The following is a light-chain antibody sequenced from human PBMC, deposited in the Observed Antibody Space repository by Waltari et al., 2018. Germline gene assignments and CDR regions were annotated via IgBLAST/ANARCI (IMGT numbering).Light chain of an antibody. CDR3: SAWDDGLKVYV. CDR2: RNA. V-gene: IGLV10-54*04. J-gene: IGLJ1*01. CDR1: GDNVGKHG. Sequence: QAGLTQPPSVSKGLAQTATLTCTGNGDNVGKHGATWLQQFRCHPPKPFSYRNANRPSWISQRFSASKSGNTASLTITGLQPEDEADYYCSAWDDGLKVYVFGPGTKVTVL.